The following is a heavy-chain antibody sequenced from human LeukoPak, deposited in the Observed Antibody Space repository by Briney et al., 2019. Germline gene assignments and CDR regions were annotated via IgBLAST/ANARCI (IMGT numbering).Heavy chain of an antibody. D-gene: IGHD5-18*01. Sequence: SETLSLTCTVSGGSISSYYWSWIRQPPGKGLEWIGYIYYSGSTNYNPSLKSRVTISVDTSKNQFSLKLSSVTAADTAVYYCVRVYSYGYIDYWGQGTLVTVSS. J-gene: IGHJ4*02. CDR1: GGSISSYY. CDR3: VRVYSYGYIDY. CDR2: IYYSGST. V-gene: IGHV4-59*01.